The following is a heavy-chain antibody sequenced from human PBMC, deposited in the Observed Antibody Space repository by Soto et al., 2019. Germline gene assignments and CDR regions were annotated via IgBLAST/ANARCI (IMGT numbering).Heavy chain of an antibody. CDR3: AHLTYYDFWSGYRPFDH. Sequence: QITLKASGPTLVKPTQTLTLTCTVSGLSLSTSGVGVGWFRQPPGTALKLLALLYLADGKRYSPSLKSRLTITKDTSNNQVVLTMTNMDPVDTATYYGAHLTYYDFWSGYRPFDHWGQGTLVTVSS. J-gene: IGHJ4*02. V-gene: IGHV2-5*02. CDR1: GLSLSTSGVG. CDR2: LYLADGK. D-gene: IGHD3-3*01.